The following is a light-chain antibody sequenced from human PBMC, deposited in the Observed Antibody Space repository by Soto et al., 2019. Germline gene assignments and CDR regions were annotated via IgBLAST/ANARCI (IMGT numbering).Light chain of an antibody. CDR3: QQYNNWPFY. J-gene: IGKJ5*01. CDR2: DIS. V-gene: IGKV3-15*01. CDR1: QDVTTN. Sequence: MTHFPAILSASPCEGFTLSVRAAQDVTTNFAWYQQKRGQAPRLLIYDISSRATGVPARFSGSGSGTEFTLSISGLQSEDFAVYFCQQYNNWPFYFGQGTRLEIK.